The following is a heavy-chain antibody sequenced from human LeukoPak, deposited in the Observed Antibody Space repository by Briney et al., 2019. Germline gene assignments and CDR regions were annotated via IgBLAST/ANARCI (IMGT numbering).Heavy chain of an antibody. Sequence: GGSLRLSCTASGFTFSDHYMSWIRQAPRKGLESISYISQTGSSIYYADSVEGRFTISRDNAKNSLYLQMNSLRAEDTAVYYCARGHWGLDYWGQGALVTVSS. J-gene: IGHJ4*02. V-gene: IGHV3-11*01. CDR3: ARGHWGLDY. D-gene: IGHD7-27*01. CDR2: ISQTGSSI. CDR1: GFTFSDHY.